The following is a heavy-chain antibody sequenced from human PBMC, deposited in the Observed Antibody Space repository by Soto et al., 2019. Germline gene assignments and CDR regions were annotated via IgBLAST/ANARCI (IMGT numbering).Heavy chain of an antibody. J-gene: IGHJ5*02. CDR2: IYWDDDK. Sequence: QITLKESGPTLVKPTQTLTLTCTFSGFSLSTSGVGVGWIRQPPGKALQWLALIYWDDDKRYSPSLKSRLTITKDTSKNQVVLTMTNMDPVDTATYYSAHKSYLNWFDPWGQGTLVTVSS. V-gene: IGHV2-5*02. CDR3: AHKSYLNWFDP. D-gene: IGHD3-10*01. CDR1: GFSLSTSGVG.